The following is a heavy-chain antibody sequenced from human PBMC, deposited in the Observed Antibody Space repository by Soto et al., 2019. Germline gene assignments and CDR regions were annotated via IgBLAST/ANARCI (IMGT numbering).Heavy chain of an antibody. V-gene: IGHV3-23*01. CDR1: GFTFRKYA. CDR3: AKGSSNSRPYYFDY. CDR2: ITDSGGDT. D-gene: IGHD6-13*01. Sequence: GSLRLSCAASGFTFRKYAMSWVLQAPGKGLEWVSAITDSGGDTFHADSVKRRFTISRDNNKNTLYMEMNSLTAEDTAVYYCAKGSSNSRPYYFDYWGQGSPVTVSS. J-gene: IGHJ4*02.